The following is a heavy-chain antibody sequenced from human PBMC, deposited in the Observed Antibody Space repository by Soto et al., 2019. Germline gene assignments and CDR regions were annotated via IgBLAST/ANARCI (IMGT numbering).Heavy chain of an antibody. Sequence: EVQLLESGGGLVQPGGSLRLSCAASGFTFSISAMSWVRQAPGKGLEWVSTITGGGGPTYYADSVKGRFTSSRDNSKNTLDLQIHRLRAEETDLYYCAKIRDSWTDYWGQGTLVTVSS. V-gene: IGHV3-23*01. D-gene: IGHD3-22*01. CDR2: ITGGGGPT. CDR3: AKIRDSWTDY. CDR1: GFTFSISA. J-gene: IGHJ4*02.